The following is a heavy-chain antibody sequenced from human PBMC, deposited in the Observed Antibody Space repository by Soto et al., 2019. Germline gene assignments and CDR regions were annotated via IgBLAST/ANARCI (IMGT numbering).Heavy chain of an antibody. J-gene: IGHJ4*02. D-gene: IGHD3-10*01. CDR2: IYHSGNT. CDR1: GGSISSGGYS. V-gene: IGHV4-30-2*01. Sequence: QLQLQESGSGLVKPSQTLSLTCGVSGGSISSGGYSWSWIRQPPGKGLAWIGYIYHSGNTYYNPSLKSRVPISVDRSKNQFSLKLSSVTAADTAVYYCARVSSGGEFFDYWGQGTLVTVSS. CDR3: ARVSSGGEFFDY.